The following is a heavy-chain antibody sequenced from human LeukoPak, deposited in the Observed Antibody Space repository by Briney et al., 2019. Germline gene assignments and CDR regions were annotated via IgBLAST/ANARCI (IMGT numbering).Heavy chain of an antibody. CDR3: VKDGPPFDY. Sequence: PGGSLRLSCGASGFSFSSYGVHWVRQAPGKGLEWVAFIRHDGSDKYYVDSVKGRFSISRDNSKNTLHLQMNSLTPEDAAVYYCVKDGPPFDYWGQGTLLTVSS. CDR1: GFSFSSYG. V-gene: IGHV3-30*02. J-gene: IGHJ4*02. CDR2: IRHDGSDK.